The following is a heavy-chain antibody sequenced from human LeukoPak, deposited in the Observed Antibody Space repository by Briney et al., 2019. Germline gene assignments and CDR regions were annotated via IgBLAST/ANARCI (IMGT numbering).Heavy chain of an antibody. CDR2: INHSGST. V-gene: IGHV4-34*01. CDR1: GGSFSGYY. D-gene: IGHD3-22*01. Sequence: SETLSLTCAVYGGSFSGYYWSWIRQPPGKGLEWIGEINHSGSTNYNPSLKSRVTISVDTSKNQFSLKLSSVTAADTAVYYCARVPASSLNYDSSGYYYSGLYYFDYWGQGTLVTVSS. CDR3: ARVPASSLNYDSSGYYYSGLYYFDY. J-gene: IGHJ4*02.